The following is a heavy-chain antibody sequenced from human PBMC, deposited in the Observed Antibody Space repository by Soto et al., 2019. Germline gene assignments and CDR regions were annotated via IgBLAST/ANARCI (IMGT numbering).Heavy chain of an antibody. CDR2: VVPILGMA. Sequence: QVQLVQSGAEVKKPGSSVKVSCEASGGTFSSYSFSWVRQAPGQGLAWMGRVVPILGMANYAQKFQGRVTLTAYKSTSTVYMEMRSLRSDDTAVYYCARGGAVVVPGSVDRHNWFDPWGQGTLVTVSS. D-gene: IGHD2-2*01. J-gene: IGHJ5*02. CDR3: ARGGAVVVPGSVDRHNWFDP. CDR1: GGTFSSYS. V-gene: IGHV1-69*02.